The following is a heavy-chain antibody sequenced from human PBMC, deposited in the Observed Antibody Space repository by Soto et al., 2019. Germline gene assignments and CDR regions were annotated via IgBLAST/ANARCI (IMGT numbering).Heavy chain of an antibody. D-gene: IGHD3-22*01. CDR1: GGTFSSYA. CDR2: IIPIFGTA. CDR3: AGYDSSGYYPYPFDY. J-gene: IGHJ4*02. Sequence: SVKVSCKASGGTFSSYAISWVRQAPGQGLEWMGGIIPIFGTANYAQKFQGRVTITADESTSTAYMELSSLRSEDTAVYYCAGYDSSGYYPYPFDYWGQGTLVTVSS. V-gene: IGHV1-69*13.